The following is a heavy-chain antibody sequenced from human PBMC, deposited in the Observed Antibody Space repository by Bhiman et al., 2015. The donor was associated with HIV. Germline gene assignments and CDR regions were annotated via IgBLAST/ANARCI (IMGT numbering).Heavy chain of an antibody. V-gene: IGHV3-7*01. CDR3: ARDPRVGATDHFDY. J-gene: IGHJ4*02. CDR2: IKQDGSEK. CDR1: GFTFSSYW. Sequence: EVQLVDSGGGLVQPGGSLRLSCAASGFTFSSYWMSWVRQAPGKGLEWVANIKQDGSEKNYVDSVKGRFTISRDNAKNSLYLQMNSLRAEDTAVYYCARDPRVGATDHFDYWGQGTLVTVSS. D-gene: IGHD1-26*01.